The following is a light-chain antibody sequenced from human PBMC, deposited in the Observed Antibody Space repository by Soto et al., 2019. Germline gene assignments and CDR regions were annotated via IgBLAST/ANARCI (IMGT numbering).Light chain of an antibody. J-gene: IGLJ1*01. CDR2: EGS. V-gene: IGLV2-23*01. Sequence: QSALTQPASVSGSPGQSITISCTGTSSDVGYYNVVSWYQQHPGKAPKLMIYEGSKRPSGVSNRFSGSKSGNTASPTISGLQAEDEADYYCCSYADSSTYVFGTGTKVTVL. CDR1: SSDVGYYNV. CDR3: CSYADSSTYV.